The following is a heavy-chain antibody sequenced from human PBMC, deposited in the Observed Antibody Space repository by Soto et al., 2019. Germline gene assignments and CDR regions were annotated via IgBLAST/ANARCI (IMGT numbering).Heavy chain of an antibody. CDR1: GVSISSYY. D-gene: IGHD2-2*01. CDR2: IYTSGST. V-gene: IGHV4-4*07. Sequence: SETLSLTCTVSGVSISSYYWSWIRQPAGKGLEWIGRIYTSGSTNYNPSLKSRVTMSVDTSKNQFSLKLSSVTAADTAVYYCARGVSPDIVVVTAAEVGMDLWGQGTTVTVSS. J-gene: IGHJ6*02. CDR3: ARGVSPDIVVVTAAEVGMDL.